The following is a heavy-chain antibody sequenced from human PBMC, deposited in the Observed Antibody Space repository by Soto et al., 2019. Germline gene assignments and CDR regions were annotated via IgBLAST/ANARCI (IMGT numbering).Heavy chain of an antibody. CDR2: ISYDGSNK. D-gene: IGHD6-19*01. CDR3: AKDLIAVAGNGDYYYGMDV. J-gene: IGHJ6*02. CDR1: GFTFSSYG. Sequence: GGSLRLSCAASGFTFSSYGMHWVRQAPGKGLEWVAVISYDGSNKYYADPVKGRFTISRDNSKNTLYLQMNSLRAEDTAVYYCAKDLIAVAGNGDYYYGMDVWGQGTTVTVSS. V-gene: IGHV3-30*18.